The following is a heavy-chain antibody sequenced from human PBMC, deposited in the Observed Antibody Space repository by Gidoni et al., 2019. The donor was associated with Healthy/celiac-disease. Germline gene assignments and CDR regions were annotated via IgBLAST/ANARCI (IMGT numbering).Heavy chain of an antibody. CDR3: ARGHSSSQDY. CDR1: GFTFSSYS. CDR2: ISSSSSYI. J-gene: IGHJ4*02. Sequence: EVQLVESGGGLVKPGGSLRLSWAASGFTFSSYSTNWVRQAPGKGLEWVSSISSSSSYIYYADSVKGRFTISRDNAKNSLYLQMNSLRAEDTAVYYCARGHSSSQDYWGQGTLVTVSS. D-gene: IGHD6-13*01. V-gene: IGHV3-21*01.